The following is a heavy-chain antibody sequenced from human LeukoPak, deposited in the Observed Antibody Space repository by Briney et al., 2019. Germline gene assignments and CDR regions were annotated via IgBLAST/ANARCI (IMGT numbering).Heavy chain of an antibody. CDR2: INHSGST. Sequence: SETLSLTCAVSGGSIRNSSFYWGWIRQPPGKGLEWIGEINHSGSTNYNPSLKSRVTISVDTSKNQFSLKLSSVTAADTAVYYCARIVGAARFDPWGQGTLVTVS. J-gene: IGHJ5*02. D-gene: IGHD1-26*01. V-gene: IGHV4-39*07. CDR3: ARIVGAARFDP. CDR1: GGSIRNSSFY.